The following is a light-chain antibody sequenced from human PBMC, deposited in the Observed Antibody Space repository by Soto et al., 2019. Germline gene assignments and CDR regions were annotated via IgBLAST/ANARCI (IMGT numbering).Light chain of an antibody. J-gene: IGKJ2*01. CDR1: QSVASSH. CDR2: AAS. CDR3: QQYGSSPYT. V-gene: IGKV3-20*01. Sequence: EIVLTQSPGTLSLSPGERATLSCRASQSVASSHLAWYQQKPVQAPRLLIFAASHRATGIPDRFSGSVSGTDFTLTISRLEPEDFAVYSCQQYGSSPYTFGQGTKLEI.